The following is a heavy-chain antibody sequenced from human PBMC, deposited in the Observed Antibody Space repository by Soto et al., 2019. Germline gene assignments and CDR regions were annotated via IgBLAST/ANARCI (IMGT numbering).Heavy chain of an antibody. CDR1: GYTFTNYG. CDR3: AIVGQLVGYFYYSMDV. J-gene: IGHJ6*03. D-gene: IGHD6-6*01. CDR2: ISAYNGDT. Sequence: QVQLLQSGAEVKKPGASVKVSCKASGYTFTNYGITWVRQAPGQGLEWMGWISAYNGDTHYTQRLQGRVTMTTDTSTSPGYMELRGLRSEYTAVYYCAIVGQLVGYFYYSMDVWGKGTTVTVSS. V-gene: IGHV1-18*01.